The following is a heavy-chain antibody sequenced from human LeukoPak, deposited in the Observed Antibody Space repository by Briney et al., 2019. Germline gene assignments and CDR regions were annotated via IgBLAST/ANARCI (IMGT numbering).Heavy chain of an antibody. CDR2: ISAYNGNT. V-gene: IGHV1-18*01. CDR3: ARIGYCGGDCYPYYFDY. J-gene: IGHJ4*02. D-gene: IGHD2-21*01. CDR1: GYTFTSYG. Sequence: ASVKVSCKASGYTFTSYGISWVRQAPGQGLEWMGWISAYNGNTNYAQKLQGRVTMTTDTSTSTAYMELRSLRSDDTAVYYCARIGYCGGDCYPYYFDYWGQGTLVTVSS.